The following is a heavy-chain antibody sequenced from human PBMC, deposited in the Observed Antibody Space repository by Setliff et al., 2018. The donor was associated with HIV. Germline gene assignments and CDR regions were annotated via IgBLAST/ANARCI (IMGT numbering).Heavy chain of an antibody. CDR3: ARGKRWLQPYYLDY. Sequence: GASVKVSCKASGGTFSSYAISWVRQAPGQGLEWMGGIIPIFNTANYAQKFQGRVTITADESTSTAYMELSSLRSEDTAVYYCARGKRWLQPYYLDYWGQGTLVTVSS. V-gene: IGHV1-69*13. CDR1: GGTFSSYA. J-gene: IGHJ4*02. CDR2: IIPIFNTA. D-gene: IGHD5-18*01.